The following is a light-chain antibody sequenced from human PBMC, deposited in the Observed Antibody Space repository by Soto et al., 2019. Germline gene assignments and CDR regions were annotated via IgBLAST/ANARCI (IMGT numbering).Light chain of an antibody. CDR1: QSISSY. V-gene: IGKV1-39*01. CDR3: QQYGSSGT. J-gene: IGKJ1*01. CDR2: AAS. Sequence: DIQMTQSPSTLSGSVGDRVTITCRASQSISSYLNWYQQKPGKAPKLLIYAASSLQSGVPSRFSGSGSGTDFTLTISRLEPEDFAVYYCQQYGSSGTFGQGTKVDNK.